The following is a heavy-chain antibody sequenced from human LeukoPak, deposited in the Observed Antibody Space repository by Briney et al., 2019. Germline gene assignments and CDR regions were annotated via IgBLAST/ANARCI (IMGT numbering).Heavy chain of an antibody. CDR1: GYTFTSYG. Sequence: ASVKVSCKASGYTFTSYGISWVRQAPGQGLEWMGWISAYNGNTNYAQKLQGRVTMTTDKSTTTVYMELSSLRFEDTAVYYCARDRASRGNAFDVWGQGTLVTVSA. CDR3: ARDRASRGNAFDV. D-gene: IGHD2-15*01. V-gene: IGHV1-18*01. J-gene: IGHJ3*01. CDR2: ISAYNGNT.